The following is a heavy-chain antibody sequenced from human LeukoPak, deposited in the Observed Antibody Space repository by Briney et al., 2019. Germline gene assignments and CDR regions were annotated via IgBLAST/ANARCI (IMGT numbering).Heavy chain of an antibody. D-gene: IGHD3-16*01. V-gene: IGHV1-2*02. Sequence: ALVKVSCKASGYSFTDYYIHWVRQAPGQGLDYVGWINPNSGGTYYAQSFQGRVTMTRDTSIATVYMELSGLRSDDTAVYYCARDVRGAGGQTYYGYWGQGTLVTVSS. J-gene: IGHJ4*02. CDR2: INPNSGGT. CDR3: ARDVRGAGGQTYYGY. CDR1: GYSFTDYY.